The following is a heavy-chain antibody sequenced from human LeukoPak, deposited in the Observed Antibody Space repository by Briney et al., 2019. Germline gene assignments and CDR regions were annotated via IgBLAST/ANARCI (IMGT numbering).Heavy chain of an antibody. J-gene: IGHJ3*01. CDR3: TGRGLYSSSWWAFDV. CDR1: GFTFTSYA. Sequence: GGSLRLSCAASGFTFTSYAMSWVRQAPGKGLEWVSAISGSGGSTYYADSVKGRFTISRDNSKSTLYLQMNSLRVEDTAVYYCTGRGLYSSSWWAFDVWGQGTVVTVSS. V-gene: IGHV3-23*01. D-gene: IGHD6-13*01. CDR2: ISGSGGST.